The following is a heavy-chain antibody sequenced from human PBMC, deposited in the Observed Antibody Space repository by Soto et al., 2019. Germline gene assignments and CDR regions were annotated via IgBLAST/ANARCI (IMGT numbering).Heavy chain of an antibody. CDR3: AKGGGSARDFDY. Sequence: GGSIRLSYAASGFTVSSNYISWGRQAPGKGLEWVSVIYSVGSTDYADSLKGRFTISRDNSKKMVYLQMTSLGPEDTAVYYRAKGGGSARDFDYWGQGALVTVSS. CDR2: IYSVGST. CDR1: GFTVSSNY. J-gene: IGHJ4*02. V-gene: IGHV3-53*05. D-gene: IGHD1-26*01.